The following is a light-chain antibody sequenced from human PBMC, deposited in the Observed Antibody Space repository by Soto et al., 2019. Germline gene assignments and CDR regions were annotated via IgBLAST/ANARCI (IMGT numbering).Light chain of an antibody. Sequence: EIVLTQSPGTLSLSPGERATLSCSASQSVSNNYLAWYQQKPGQAPRLLIYGASNRATGIPDRFSGSGSGTEFTLTISSLQSEDFAVYYCQQYIRWPLTFGGGTKV. CDR3: QQYIRWPLT. CDR2: GAS. V-gene: IGKV3-20*01. CDR1: QSVSNNY. J-gene: IGKJ4*01.